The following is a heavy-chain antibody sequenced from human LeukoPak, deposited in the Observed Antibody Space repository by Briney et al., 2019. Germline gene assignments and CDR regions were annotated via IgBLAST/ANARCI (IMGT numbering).Heavy chain of an antibody. CDR3: ARDWGYCSSTSCYSDFDY. J-gene: IGHJ4*02. CDR1: GFTFSSYA. CDR2: ISYDGSNK. D-gene: IGHD2-2*01. Sequence: PGRSLRLSCAASGFTFSSYAMHWVRQAPGKGLEWVAVISYDGSNKYYADSVKGRFTICRDNSKNTLYLQMNSLRAEDTAVYYCARDWGYCSSTSCYSDFDYWGQGTLVTVSS. V-gene: IGHV3-30-3*01.